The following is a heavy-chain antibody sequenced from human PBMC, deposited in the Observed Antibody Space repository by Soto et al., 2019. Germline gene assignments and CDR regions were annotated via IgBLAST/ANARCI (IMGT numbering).Heavy chain of an antibody. J-gene: IGHJ6*02. D-gene: IGHD1-1*01. Sequence: AGGSLRLSRAASGFTFSDHYMDWVRQAPGKGLEWVGRSRNKANSYSTEYAASVKGRFSISRDESKDSLNLQMSNLKTEDTAIYYCVRISAQYIMDVWGQGTTVTVSS. CDR1: GFTFSDHY. CDR3: VRISAQYIMDV. CDR2: SRNKANSYST. V-gene: IGHV3-72*01.